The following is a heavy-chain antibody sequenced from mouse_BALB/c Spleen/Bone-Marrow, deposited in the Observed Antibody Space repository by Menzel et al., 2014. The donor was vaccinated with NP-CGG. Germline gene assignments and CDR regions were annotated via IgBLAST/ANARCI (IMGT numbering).Heavy chain of an antibody. J-gene: IGHJ2*01. CDR1: GYTFSSYW. CDR3: LRVGGVY. V-gene: IGHV1-9*01. CDR2: ILPGSDNT. Sequence: QVQLKESGAELMKPGASVKISCKATGYTFSSYWIEWVKQRPGHGLEWVGEILPGSDNTNYNEKFKGKATFTADASSNTAYMQLSSLTSEDSAVYYCLRVGGVYWGQGTTLTVSS.